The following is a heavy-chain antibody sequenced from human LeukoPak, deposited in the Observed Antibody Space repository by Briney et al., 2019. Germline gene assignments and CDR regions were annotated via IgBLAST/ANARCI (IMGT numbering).Heavy chain of an antibody. D-gene: IGHD3-22*01. CDR3: ARAPGGYYSFDY. V-gene: IGHV4-4*02. J-gene: IGHJ4*02. Sequence: PSETLSLTCGVSGGSISSYNWWSWVRQPPGKGLEWIGEIFHSGTANYNPSLKSRVTISIDKSKNQVSLNLNSVTAADTAVYYCARAPGGYYSFDYWSQGTLVTVSS. CDR2: IFHSGTA. CDR1: GGSISSYNW.